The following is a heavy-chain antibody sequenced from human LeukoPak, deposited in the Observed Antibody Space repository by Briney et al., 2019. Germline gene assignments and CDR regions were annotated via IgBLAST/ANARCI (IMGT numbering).Heavy chain of an antibody. D-gene: IGHD1-26*01. J-gene: IGHJ4*02. CDR2: IFYSGST. CDR1: GGSISTSSYY. CDR3: ARARLVGAIWPPNYYFDY. Sequence: SETLSLTCTVSGGSISTSSYYWGWVRQPPGKGLEWIGNIFYSGSTYYSPSLKSRVTISLDTSRNQFSLKLSSVTAADTAVYYCARARLVGAIWPPNYYFDYWGQGTLVTVSS. V-gene: IGHV4-39*07.